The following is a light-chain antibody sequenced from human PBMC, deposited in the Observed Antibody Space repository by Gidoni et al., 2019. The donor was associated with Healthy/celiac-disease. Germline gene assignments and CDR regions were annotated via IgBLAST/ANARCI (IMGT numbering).Light chain of an antibody. Sequence: DIGITQSPLSLPVTPGEPAPISCRSSQSLLHSNGYNYLDWYLQKPGQSPQLLIYLGSNRASGVPDRFSGSGSGTDFTLKISRVEAEDVGVYYCMQALQTQLTFGEGTKVEIK. J-gene: IGKJ4*01. CDR1: QSLLHSNGYNY. V-gene: IGKV2-28*01. CDR3: MQALQTQLT. CDR2: LGS.